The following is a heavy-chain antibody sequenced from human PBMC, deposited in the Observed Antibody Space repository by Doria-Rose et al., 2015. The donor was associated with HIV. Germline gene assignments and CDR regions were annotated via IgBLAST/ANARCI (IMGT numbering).Heavy chain of an antibody. Sequence: QVTLKESGPVLVKPTETLTLTCTVSGVSLSSPGMGVGWIRQPPGKALEWLANIFSDDEISYKSSLKSRLTISRCTSKSQVVLTMTDMDPVDTATYYCARIKSSRWYHKYYFDFWGQGTLVIVSA. CDR2: IFSDDEI. CDR1: GVSLSSPGMG. V-gene: IGHV2-26*01. J-gene: IGHJ4*02. CDR3: ARIKSSRWYHKYYFDF. D-gene: IGHD6-13*01.